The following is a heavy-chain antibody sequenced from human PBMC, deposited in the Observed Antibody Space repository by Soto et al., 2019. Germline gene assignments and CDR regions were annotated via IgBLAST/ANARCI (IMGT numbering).Heavy chain of an antibody. Sequence: SESLSLTCAVYGGSFRGYYWSWIRQPPGKGLEWIGEINHSGSTNYNPSLKSRVTISVDTSKNQFSLKLSSMTAADTAVYYCARGAGIVVVVAATGAFDYWGQGTLVTVSS. J-gene: IGHJ4*02. CDR2: INHSGST. V-gene: IGHV4-34*01. CDR3: ARGAGIVVVVAATGAFDY. D-gene: IGHD2-15*01. CDR1: GGSFRGYY.